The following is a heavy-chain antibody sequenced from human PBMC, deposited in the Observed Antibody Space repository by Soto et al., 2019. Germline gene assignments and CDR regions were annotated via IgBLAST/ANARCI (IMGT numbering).Heavy chain of an antibody. CDR3: ARDPRRGYYYDSSGSPPVYGMDV. Sequence: ASVKVSCKASGYTFTSYGISWVRQAPGQGLEWMGWISGYNGNTNYAQKFQGSVTMTTDTSTSTAYMELRSLRSDDTAVYYCARDPRRGYYYDSSGSPPVYGMDVWGQGTTVTVSS. CDR2: ISGYNGNT. V-gene: IGHV1-18*01. CDR1: GYTFTSYG. J-gene: IGHJ6*02. D-gene: IGHD3-22*01.